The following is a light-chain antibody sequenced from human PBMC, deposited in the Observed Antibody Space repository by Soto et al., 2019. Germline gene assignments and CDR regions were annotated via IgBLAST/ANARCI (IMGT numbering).Light chain of an antibody. CDR1: QGIGVY. J-gene: IGKJ4*01. CDR2: AAS. Sequence: DIQMTQSPSSLSAAFGDRVTITCRASQGIGVYLAWFQQKPGNAPKLLIYAASTLQSGVPSRFSGSGSGTDFTLTISGLQPEDVATYYCQKYNSAPLTFGGGTKVEIK. CDR3: QKYNSAPLT. V-gene: IGKV1-27*01.